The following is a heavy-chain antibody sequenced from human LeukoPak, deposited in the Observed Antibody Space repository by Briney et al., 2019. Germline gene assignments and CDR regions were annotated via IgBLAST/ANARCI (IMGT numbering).Heavy chain of an antibody. J-gene: IGHJ4*02. CDR1: GFTFSTYS. D-gene: IGHD5-18*01. CDR2: ISSSSAYI. Sequence: PGGSLRLSRAASGFTFSTYSMNWVRQAPGKGLEWVSSISSSSAYIYYADSVKGRFTISRDNAKNSLYLQMNSLRAEDTAVYYCARASGDTVDTTTMGSYWGQGTLVTVSS. CDR3: ARASGDTVDTTTMGSY. V-gene: IGHV3-21*01.